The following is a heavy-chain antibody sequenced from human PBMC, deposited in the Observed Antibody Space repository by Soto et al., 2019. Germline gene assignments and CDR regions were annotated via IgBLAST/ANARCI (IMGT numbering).Heavy chain of an antibody. CDR2: IYYGGST. Sequence: SETLSLTCAVSGRSISSGDYSWNWIRQPPGKGQKWIGYIYYGGSTYYDQSLQSRVTMSVDRSRNQFSLKLNSVTAADTAVYYCARVRREYDNSGPVDYWGQGTLVTVSS. CDR3: ARVRREYDNSGPVDY. V-gene: IGHV4-30-2*01. D-gene: IGHD3-22*01. CDR1: GRSISSGDYS. J-gene: IGHJ4*02.